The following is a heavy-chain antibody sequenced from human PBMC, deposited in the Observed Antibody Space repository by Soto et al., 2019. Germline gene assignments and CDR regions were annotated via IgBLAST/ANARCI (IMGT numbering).Heavy chain of an antibody. J-gene: IGHJ6*02. CDR3: ARITVQFYYYYGMDV. CDR1: GYSFTSYW. D-gene: IGHD1-1*01. V-gene: IGHV5-51*01. Sequence: GESLKISCKGSGYSFTSYWIGWVRQIPWKGLEWMGIIYPGDSDTRYSPSFQGQVTISADKSISTAYLQWSSLKASDTAMYYCARITVQFYYYYGMDVWGQGTTVTVSS. CDR2: IYPGDSDT.